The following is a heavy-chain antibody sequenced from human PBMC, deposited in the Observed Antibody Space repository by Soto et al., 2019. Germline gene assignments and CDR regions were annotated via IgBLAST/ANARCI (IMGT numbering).Heavy chain of an antibody. Sequence: WGSLRLSCAASGFTFVDHHIDFFRHSPGKGRDWVAVISYHGNNKYYAQSVKGRFTISRDNSKNTLFLHMDSLRPEDTAVYHCVKGDLDTAVVNSPDAFDVWGPGTMVTVSS. D-gene: IGHD5-18*01. CDR3: VKGDLDTAVVNSPDAFDV. CDR2: ISYHGNNK. CDR1: GFTFVDHH. V-gene: IGHV3-30*18. J-gene: IGHJ3*01.